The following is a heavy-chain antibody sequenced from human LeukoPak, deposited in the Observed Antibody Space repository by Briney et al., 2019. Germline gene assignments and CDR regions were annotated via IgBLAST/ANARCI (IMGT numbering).Heavy chain of an antibody. D-gene: IGHD5-24*01. CDR3: ARAGEDGYNYPSDY. V-gene: IGHV1-2*06. J-gene: IGHJ4*02. CDR1: GYTFTGYC. CDR2: INPNSGGT. Sequence: ASVKASCKASGYTFTGYCMHWVRQAPGQGLDWMGRINPNSGGTNYAQKFQGRVTMTRDTSISTAYMELSRLRSDDTAVYYCARAGEDGYNYPSDYWGQGTLVTVSS.